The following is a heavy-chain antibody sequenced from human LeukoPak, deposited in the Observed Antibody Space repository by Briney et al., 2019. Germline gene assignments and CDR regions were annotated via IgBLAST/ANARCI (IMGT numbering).Heavy chain of an antibody. CDR1: GYTFTGYY. Sequence: ASVKVSCKASGYTFTGYYMHWVRQAPGQGLEWMGRINPNSGGTNYAQKFRGRVTMTRDTSISTAYMELSRLRSDDTAVYYCARGGYSYGYPDYWGQGTLVTVSS. CDR3: ARGGYSYGYPDY. CDR2: INPNSGGT. J-gene: IGHJ4*02. D-gene: IGHD5-18*01. V-gene: IGHV1-2*06.